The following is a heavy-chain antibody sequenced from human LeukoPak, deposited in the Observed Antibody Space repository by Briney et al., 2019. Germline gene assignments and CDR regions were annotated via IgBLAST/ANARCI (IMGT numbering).Heavy chain of an antibody. CDR2: IYTSGSP. CDR3: ARNYVRSRYHWFDP. J-gene: IGHJ5*02. Sequence: SETLSFTCTVSGGSFSSYYWSWSRQPPGKGLEWMGHIYTSGSPNYNPSLKSRVTISVDPSKNQFSLKLSSVTAADTAVYYCARNYVRSRYHWFDPWGQGTLVTVSS. V-gene: IGHV4-4*09. CDR1: GGSFSSYY. D-gene: IGHD3-10*02.